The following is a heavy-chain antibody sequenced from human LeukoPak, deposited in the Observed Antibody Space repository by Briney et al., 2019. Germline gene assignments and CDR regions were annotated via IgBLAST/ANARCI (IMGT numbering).Heavy chain of an antibody. CDR2: IYYSGST. CDR1: GGSISSYY. Sequence: SETLSLTCTVSGGSISSYYWSWIRQPPGKGLEWIGYIYYSGSTNYNPSLKSRVTISVDTSKNQFSLRLNSVTAADTAVYYCARDFGYGDYGYYYYYGMDVWGQGTTVTVSS. CDR3: ARDFGYGDYGYYYYYGMDV. D-gene: IGHD4-17*01. J-gene: IGHJ6*02. V-gene: IGHV4-59*01.